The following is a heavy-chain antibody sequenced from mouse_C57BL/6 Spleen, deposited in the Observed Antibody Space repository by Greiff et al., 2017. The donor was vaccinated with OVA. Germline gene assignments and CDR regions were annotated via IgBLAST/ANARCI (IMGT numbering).Heavy chain of an antibody. CDR3: GRTPWALDY. V-gene: IGHV1-61*01. Sequence: QVHVKQPGAELVRPGSSVKLSCKASGYTFTSYWMDWVKQRPGQGLEWIGNIYPSDSETHYNQKFKDKATLTVDKSSSTAYMQLRSLTSEDSAVYYCGRTPWALDYWGQGTTLTVSS. D-gene: IGHD4-1*01. CDR1: GYTFTSYW. CDR2: IYPSDSET. J-gene: IGHJ2*01.